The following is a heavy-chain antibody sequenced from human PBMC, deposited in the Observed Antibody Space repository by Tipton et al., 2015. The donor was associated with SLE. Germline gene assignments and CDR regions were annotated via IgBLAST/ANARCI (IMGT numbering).Heavy chain of an antibody. Sequence: TLSLTCTVSGGSIRSYYWTWIRQPPGKRLEWIAYIYHSGITNYNPSLQSRVTISVDRSKNQFSLKLTSVTAADTAVYFCAVHSTRDPAFDIWGQGTMVTVSS. CDR1: GGSIRSYY. CDR2: IYHSGIT. D-gene: IGHD5-18*01. CDR3: AVHSTRDPAFDI. V-gene: IGHV4-59*01. J-gene: IGHJ3*02.